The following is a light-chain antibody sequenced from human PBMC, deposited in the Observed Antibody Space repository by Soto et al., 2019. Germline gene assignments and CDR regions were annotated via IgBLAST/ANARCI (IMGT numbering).Light chain of an antibody. CDR2: GNS. Sequence: QSVLTQPPSVSGAPGQRVTISCTGSSSNIGAGYDVHWYQQLPGTALKLLIHGNSNRPSGVPDRFSGSKSGTSASLAITGLQAEDEADYYCQSYDSSLSGSVFGGGTKLTVL. CDR1: SSNIGAGYD. CDR3: QSYDSSLSGSV. J-gene: IGLJ2*01. V-gene: IGLV1-40*01.